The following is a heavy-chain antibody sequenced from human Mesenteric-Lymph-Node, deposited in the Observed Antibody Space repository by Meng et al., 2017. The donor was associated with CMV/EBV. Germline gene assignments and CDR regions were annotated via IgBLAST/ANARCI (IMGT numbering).Heavy chain of an antibody. CDR3: AREGSLYDFRSGAVSGYGMDV. V-gene: IGHV3-30*04. Sequence: GESLKISCAASGFTFSSYAMHWVRQAPGKGLEWVAVISYDGSNKYYADSVKGRFTISRDDSKNTLYLQMNSLSAEDTAVYYCAREGSLYDFRSGAVSGYGMDVWGQGTTVTVSS. CDR2: ISYDGSNK. J-gene: IGHJ6*02. D-gene: IGHD3-3*01. CDR1: GFTFSSYA.